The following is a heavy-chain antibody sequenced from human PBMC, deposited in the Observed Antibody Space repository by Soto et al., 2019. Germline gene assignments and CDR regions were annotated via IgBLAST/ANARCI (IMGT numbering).Heavy chain of an antibody. CDR3: ARAPTP. V-gene: IGHV4-30-4*01. Sequence: SETLSLTCTVSGGSISSGNYYWSWIRQPPGKGLEWIGFISYSGSTYYSTSLKSRVTISVDTSKSQFSLNLSFVTAADTAVYYCARAPTPWGQGTLITVSS. CDR1: GGSISSGNYY. CDR2: ISYSGST. J-gene: IGHJ5*02.